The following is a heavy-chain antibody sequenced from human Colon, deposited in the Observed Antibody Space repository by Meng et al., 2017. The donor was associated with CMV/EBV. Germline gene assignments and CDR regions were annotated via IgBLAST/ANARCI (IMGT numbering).Heavy chain of an antibody. V-gene: IGHV3-48*04. CDR3: AKDHQGDYYDSSGFYSYYFDY. D-gene: IGHD3-22*01. J-gene: IGHJ4*02. Sequence: GGSLRLSCAASGFTFSSCAMMWVRQAPGKGLEWLSYINSDSSVIFYSESVKGRLTVSRDNAKNTLYLQMNSLRPEDTAVYYCAKDHQGDYYDSSGFYSYYFDYWGQGMLVTVSS. CDR1: GFTFSSCA. CDR2: INSDSSVI.